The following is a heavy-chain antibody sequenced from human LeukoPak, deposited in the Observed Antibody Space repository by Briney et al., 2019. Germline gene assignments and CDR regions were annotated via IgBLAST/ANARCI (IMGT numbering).Heavy chain of an antibody. CDR3: ARDYYDSSGYFDY. Sequence: ASVKVSCKASGYSFTGYYMHWVRQAPGQGLEWMGWINPNSGGTNYAQKFQGRVTMTRDTSISTAYMELSRLRSDDTAVYYCARDYYDSSGYFDYWGQGTLVTVSS. V-gene: IGHV1-2*02. J-gene: IGHJ4*02. CDR2: INPNSGGT. D-gene: IGHD3-22*01. CDR1: GYSFTGYY.